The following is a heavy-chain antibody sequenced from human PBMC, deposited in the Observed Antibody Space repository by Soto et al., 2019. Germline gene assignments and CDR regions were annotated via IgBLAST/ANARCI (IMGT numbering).Heavy chain of an antibody. Sequence: EVQLLESGGGLVQPGGSLRLSCIASCLPFTTYAMTGVRHLPGKALECLSTIDNRGTRTWYTDSVLGRHTISRDNSRDTLYLQLNSLRVEDTALYYCARYCGPASCYSGFDYWGRGTLVTVSS. CDR2: IDNRGTRT. CDR1: CLPFTTYA. V-gene: IGHV3-23*05. CDR3: ARYCGPASCYSGFDY. J-gene: IGHJ4*02. D-gene: IGHD2-15*01.